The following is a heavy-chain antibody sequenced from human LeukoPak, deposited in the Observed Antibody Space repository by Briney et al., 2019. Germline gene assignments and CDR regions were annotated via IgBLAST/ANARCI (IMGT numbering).Heavy chain of an antibody. CDR2: IYYSGST. D-gene: IGHD6-19*01. CDR3: AGLAVAAYTGADY. Sequence: KPSETLSLTCTVSGGSISSYYWSWIRQPPGKGLEWIGYIYYSGSTNYNPSLKSRVTISVDTSKNQFSLKLSSVTAADTAVYYCAGLAVAAYTGADYWGQGTLVTVSS. V-gene: IGHV4-59*01. CDR1: GGSISSYY. J-gene: IGHJ4*02.